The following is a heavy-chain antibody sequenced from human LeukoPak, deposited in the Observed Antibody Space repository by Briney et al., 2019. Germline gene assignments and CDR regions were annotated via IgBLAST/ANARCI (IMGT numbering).Heavy chain of an antibody. CDR2: IYSSGIT. V-gene: IGHV4-4*07. J-gene: IGHJ4*02. CDR1: GGSIGSYY. CDR3: ARRRSGYYFDY. D-gene: IGHD3-3*01. Sequence: SETLSLTCTVSGGSIGSYYLTWIRQPAGKGLEWIGRIYSSGITNYNPSLGSRVTMSVDTSRKQFSLKLTSVTAADTAVYYCARRRSGYYFDYWGQGTLVTVSS.